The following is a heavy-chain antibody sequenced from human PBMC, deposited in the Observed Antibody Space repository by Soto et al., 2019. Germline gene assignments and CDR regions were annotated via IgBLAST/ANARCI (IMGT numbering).Heavy chain of an antibody. CDR2: MNPNSGNT. CDR1: GYTFTSYD. V-gene: IGHV1-8*01. Sequence: GAAVKVSCKASGYTFTSYDINWLRQATGQGLEWMGWMNPNSGNTGYAQKFQGRVTMTRNTSISTAYMELSSLRSEDTAVYYCARAHYDILTGYYYYGMDVWGQGTTVTVSS. D-gene: IGHD3-9*01. J-gene: IGHJ6*02. CDR3: ARAHYDILTGYYYYGMDV.